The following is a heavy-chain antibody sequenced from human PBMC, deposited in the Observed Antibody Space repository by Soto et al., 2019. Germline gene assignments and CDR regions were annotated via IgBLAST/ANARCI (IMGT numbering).Heavy chain of an antibody. CDR2: INPSGGST. D-gene: IGHD6-19*01. J-gene: IGHJ4*02. CDR3: ASAAQWLAHFDY. V-gene: IGHV1-46*01. CDR1: GYTFTSYY. Sequence: QVQLVQSGAEAKKPGASVKVSCKASGYTFTSYYMHWVRQAPGQGLEWMGIINPSGGSTSYAQKFQGRVTMTRDTSTSTVYMELSSLRSEDTAVYYCASAAQWLAHFDYWGQGTLVTVSS.